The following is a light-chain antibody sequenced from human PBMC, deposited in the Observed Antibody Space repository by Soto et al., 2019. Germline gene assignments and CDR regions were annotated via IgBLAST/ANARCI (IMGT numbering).Light chain of an antibody. CDR3: HQRFNWLRLT. J-gene: IGKJ2*01. Sequence: EIVLTQSPATLSLSPAERATLSCRASQSVSSYLAWYQQKPGQAPRLLIYDASNRATGIPARFSGGGSGTGFTLTISSLEPEDSVVYYCHQRFNWLRLTFGQGTKLEIK. V-gene: IGKV3-11*01. CDR1: QSVSSY. CDR2: DAS.